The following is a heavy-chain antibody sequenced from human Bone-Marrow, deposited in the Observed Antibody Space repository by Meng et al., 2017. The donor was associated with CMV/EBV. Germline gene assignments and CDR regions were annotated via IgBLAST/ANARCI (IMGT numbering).Heavy chain of an antibody. V-gene: IGHV4-39*07. CDR2: IYYSGST. CDR1: SSYC. CDR3: ARGGYYYDSSGYYHDNYFDY. J-gene: IGHJ4*02. D-gene: IGHD3-22*01. Sequence: SSYCWGWIRQPPGKGLEWIGSIYYSGSTYYNPSLKSRVTISVDTSKNQFSLKLSSVTAADTAVYYCARGGYYYDSSGYYHDNYFDYWGQGTLVTVSS.